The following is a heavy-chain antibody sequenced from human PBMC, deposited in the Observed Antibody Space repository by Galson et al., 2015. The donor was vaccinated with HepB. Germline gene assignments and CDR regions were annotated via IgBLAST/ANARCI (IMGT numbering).Heavy chain of an antibody. D-gene: IGHD2-2*01. J-gene: IGHJ4*02. V-gene: IGHV1-46*01. CDR3: ARGGCRDSSCYYDY. Sequence: SVKVSCKASGYTFTNYYIHWVRQAPGQGLECMGIVDPSGDRTTYAQQFQGRVTMTRDTSTSTVYMDLSSLRSDDTAVYYCARGGCRDSSCYYDYWGQGALVTVSS. CDR1: GYTFTNYY. CDR2: VDPSGDRT.